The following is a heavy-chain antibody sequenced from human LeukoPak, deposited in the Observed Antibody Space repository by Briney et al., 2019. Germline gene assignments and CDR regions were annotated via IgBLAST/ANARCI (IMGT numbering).Heavy chain of an antibody. D-gene: IGHD3-9*01. V-gene: IGHV4-59*01. J-gene: IGHJ3*02. Sequence: SETLSLTCIVSGGSISTYFWTWIRQSPGKGLEWIGYVSDSGSTNYNPSLKGRVTISVDTSKNQFSLKLTSVTAADTAVYYCARDRTPLVRYFVSEMGIDAFEIWGQGAMVTVYS. CDR3: ARDRTPLVRYFVSEMGIDAFEI. CDR2: VSDSGST. CDR1: GGSISTYF.